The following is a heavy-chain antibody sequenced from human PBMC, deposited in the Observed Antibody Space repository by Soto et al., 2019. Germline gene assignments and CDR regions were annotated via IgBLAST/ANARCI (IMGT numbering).Heavy chain of an antibody. CDR1: GFTFSSYS. CDR2: ISSSSSTI. Sequence: CGSLRLSCAASGFTFSSYSMNWVRQAPGKGLEWVSYISSSSSTIYYADSVKGRFTISRDNAKNSLYLQMNSLRDEDTAVYYCATDSSSGGWFDPWGQGTLVTVAA. CDR3: ATDSSSGGWFDP. D-gene: IGHD6-13*01. J-gene: IGHJ5*02. V-gene: IGHV3-48*02.